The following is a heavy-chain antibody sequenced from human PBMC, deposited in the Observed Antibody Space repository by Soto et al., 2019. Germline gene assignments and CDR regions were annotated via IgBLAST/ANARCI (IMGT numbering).Heavy chain of an antibody. CDR3: AKSETGVSAYYYYYGMDV. J-gene: IGHJ6*02. V-gene: IGHV3-23*01. D-gene: IGHD3-10*01. CDR1: GFTFSSYA. CDR2: ISGSGGST. Sequence: GGSLRLSCAASGFTFSSYAMSWVRQAPGKGLEWVSAISGSGGSTYYADSVKGRFTISRDNSKNRLYLQMNSLRAEDTDVYYCAKSETGVSAYYYYYGMDVWGQGTTVTVSS.